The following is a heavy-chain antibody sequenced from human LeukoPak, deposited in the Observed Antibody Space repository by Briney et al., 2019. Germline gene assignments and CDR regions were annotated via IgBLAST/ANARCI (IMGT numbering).Heavy chain of an antibody. V-gene: IGHV3-30*02. J-gene: IGHJ6*03. CDR3: AKDRGGSYSGYYYYYMDV. CDR2: IRFDGNNK. CDR1: GFSFSTYG. Sequence: GGSLRLSCAASGFSFSTYGMHWVRQAPGKGLEWVAFIRFDGNNKYYADSVKGRFTISRDNSKNTLYLQMNSLRAEDTAVYYCAKDRGGSYSGYYYYYMDVWGKGTTVTVSS. D-gene: IGHD1-26*01.